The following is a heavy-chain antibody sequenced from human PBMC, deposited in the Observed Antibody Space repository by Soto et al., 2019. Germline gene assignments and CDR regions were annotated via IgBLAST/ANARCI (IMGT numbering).Heavy chain of an antibody. V-gene: IGHV1-18*01. D-gene: IGHD2-21*02. CDR2: ISGYNGKT. J-gene: IGHJ6*02. Sequence: QGQLVQSGGEVKKPGASVKVSCKASGYTFSSYGISWVRQAPGQGLEWMGWISGYNGKTNYAQKVQDRVTMTTDTSTSTVYLGLRRLRSDATAVYYCSREGDVTYYYYGMDIWGQGTTVTVSS. CDR1: GYTFSSYG. CDR3: SREGDVTYYYYGMDI.